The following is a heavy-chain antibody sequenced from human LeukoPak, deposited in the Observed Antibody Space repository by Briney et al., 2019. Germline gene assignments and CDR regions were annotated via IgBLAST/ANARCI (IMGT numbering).Heavy chain of an antibody. J-gene: IGHJ6*03. V-gene: IGHV3-30*04. D-gene: IGHD6-19*01. Sequence: GRSLRLSCAASGFTFSSSTMHWVRQAPGKGLEWVAVISYDGSNKYYADSVKGRFTISRDNAKNSLYLQMNSLRAEDTAVYYCAREIYSSGWYDYYYYMDVWGKGTTVTISS. CDR2: ISYDGSNK. CDR3: AREIYSSGWYDYYYYMDV. CDR1: GFTFSSST.